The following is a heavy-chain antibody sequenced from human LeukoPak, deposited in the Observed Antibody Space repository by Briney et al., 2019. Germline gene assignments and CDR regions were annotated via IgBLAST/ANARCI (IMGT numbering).Heavy chain of an antibody. J-gene: IGHJ3*02. CDR3: ARDLGYSYGDASDI. CDR2: IYYSGST. D-gene: IGHD5-18*01. V-gene: IGHV4-30-4*08. CDR1: GGSISSGDYY. Sequence: SETLSLTCTVSGGSISSGDYYWSWIHQPPGKGLEWIGYIYYSGSTYYNPSLKSRVTISVDTSKNQFSLKLSSVTAADTAVYYCARDLGYSYGDASDIWGQGTMVTVSS.